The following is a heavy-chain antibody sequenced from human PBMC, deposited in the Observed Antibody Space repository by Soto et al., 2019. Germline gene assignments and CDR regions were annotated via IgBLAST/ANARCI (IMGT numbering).Heavy chain of an antibody. CDR3: ARGVYDFWSGKFYYMDV. CDR2: ISSNGGST. J-gene: IGHJ6*03. Sequence: PGGSLRLSCAASGFTLSDYYMSWVRQAPGKGLEYVSSISSNGGSTYYANSVKGRFTISRDNSKNTLYLQMGSLRAEDMAVYYCARGVYDFWSGKFYYMDVWGKGTTVTVSS. D-gene: IGHD3-3*01. CDR1: GFTLSDYY. V-gene: IGHV3-64*01.